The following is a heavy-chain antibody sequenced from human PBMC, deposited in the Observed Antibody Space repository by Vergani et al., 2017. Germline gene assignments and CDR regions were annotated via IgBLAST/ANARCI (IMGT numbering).Heavy chain of an antibody. Sequence: EVQLVESGEGLVKPGGSLRLSCAASGSTFSSYAMNWVSQAPGKGLEWVSYISRSSSTIYYADSVKGRFTISRDNAKNSLHLQMNNLRAEDTAVYYCARQSRXVFCTNGVCPLGYWGQGALVTVSS. V-gene: IGHV3-48*01. J-gene: IGHJ4*02. CDR1: GSTFSSYA. CDR3: ARQSRXVFCTNGVCPLGY. D-gene: IGHD2-8*01. CDR2: ISRSSSTI.